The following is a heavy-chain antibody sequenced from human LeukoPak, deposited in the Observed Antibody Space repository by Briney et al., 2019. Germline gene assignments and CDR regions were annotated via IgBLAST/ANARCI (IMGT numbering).Heavy chain of an antibody. CDR1: GYTFTSYG. CDR3: ARAETVEEWFDP. CDR2: ISAYNGNT. J-gene: IGHJ5*02. V-gene: IGHV1-18*01. Sequence: ASVKVSCKASGYTFTSYGISWVRQAPGQGLEWMGWISAYNGNTNYAQKLQGRVTMTTDTSTSTAYMELRSLRSDDTAVYYCARAETVEEWFDPWGQGALVTVSS.